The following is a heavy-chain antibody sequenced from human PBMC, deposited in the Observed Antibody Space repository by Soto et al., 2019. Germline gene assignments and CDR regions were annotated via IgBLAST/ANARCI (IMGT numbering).Heavy chain of an antibody. CDR2: IYHSGST. CDR1: GGSISSSNW. Sequence: PSETLSLTCAVSGGSISSSNWWSWVRQPPGKGLEWIGEIYHSGSTNYNPSLKSRVTISVDKSKNQFSLKLSSVTAADTAVYYCATIRTRLVPANLLVLNYFDYWGQGTLVTVSS. D-gene: IGHD2-2*01. V-gene: IGHV4-4*02. J-gene: IGHJ4*02. CDR3: ATIRTRLVPANLLVLNYFDY.